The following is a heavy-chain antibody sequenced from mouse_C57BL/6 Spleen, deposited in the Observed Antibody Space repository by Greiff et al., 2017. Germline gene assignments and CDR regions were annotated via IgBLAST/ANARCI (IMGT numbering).Heavy chain of an antibody. CDR3: ARDTTVVAPYCFDY. CDR2: IYPRSGNT. J-gene: IGHJ2*01. Sequence: VQLQQSGAELARPGASVKLSCKASGYTFTSYGISWVKQRTGQGLEWIGEIYPRSGNTYYNEKFKGKATLTADKSSSTAYMVLRSLTSENSAVYLCARDTTVVAPYCFDYWGQGTTLTVSA. D-gene: IGHD1-1*01. CDR1: GYTFTSYG. V-gene: IGHV1-81*01.